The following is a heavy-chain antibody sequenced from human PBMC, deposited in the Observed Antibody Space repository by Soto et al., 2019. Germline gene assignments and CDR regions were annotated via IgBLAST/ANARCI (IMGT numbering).Heavy chain of an antibody. CDR3: ARDREGSGSYYD. CDR2: IYYSGST. V-gene: IGHV4-30-4*01. CDR1: GGSISSGDYY. Sequence: SETLSLTCTVSGGSISSGDYYWSWIRQPPGKGLEWIGYIYYSGSTYYNPSLKSRVTISVDTSKNQFSLKLSSVTAADTAVYYCARDREGSGSYYDWGQGTLVTVS. D-gene: IGHD3-10*01. J-gene: IGHJ4*02.